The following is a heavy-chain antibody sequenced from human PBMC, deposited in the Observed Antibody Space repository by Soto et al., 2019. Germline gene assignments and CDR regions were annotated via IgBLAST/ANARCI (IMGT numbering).Heavy chain of an antibody. J-gene: IGHJ6*03. CDR3: AGLRSSYSSGWYAGGGSYMDV. CDR2: IYYSGST. V-gene: IGHV4-39*01. Sequence: SETLSLTCTVSGGSISSSSYYWGWIRQPPGKGLEWIGSIYYSGSTCYNPSLKSRVTISVDTSKNQFSLKLSSVTAADTAVYYCAGLRSSYSSGWYAGGGSYMDVWGKGTTVTVSS. D-gene: IGHD6-19*01. CDR1: GGSISSSSYY.